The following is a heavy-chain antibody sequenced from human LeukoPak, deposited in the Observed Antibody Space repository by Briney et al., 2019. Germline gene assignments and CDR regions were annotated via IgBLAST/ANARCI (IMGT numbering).Heavy chain of an antibody. J-gene: IGHJ6*02. V-gene: IGHV4-39*07. CDR2: IYYSGST. CDR1: GGSISSSSYY. D-gene: IGHD6-19*01. CDR3: ARDFRRQWLVTGSGMDV. Sequence: SETLSLTCTVSGGSISSSSYYWGWIRQPPGKGLEWIGSIYYSGSTYYNPSLKSRVTISVDTSKNQFSLKLSSVTAADTAVYYCARDFRRQWLVTGSGMDVWGQGTTVTVSS.